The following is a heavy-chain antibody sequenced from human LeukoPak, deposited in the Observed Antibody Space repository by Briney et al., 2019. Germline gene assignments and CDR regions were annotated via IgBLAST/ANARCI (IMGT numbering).Heavy chain of an antibody. CDR2: ISAYNGNT. D-gene: IGHD3-9*01. CDR3: ARGMELRYFDWLPPDY. J-gene: IGHJ4*02. CDR1: GYTFTSYG. V-gene: IGHV1-18*01. Sequence: ASVKVSCKASGYTFTSYGISWVRQAPGQGLEWMGWISAYNGNTNYAQKLQGRVTMTTDTSTSTAYMELRSLRSDDTAVYYCARGMELRYFDWLPPDYWGQGTLVTVSS.